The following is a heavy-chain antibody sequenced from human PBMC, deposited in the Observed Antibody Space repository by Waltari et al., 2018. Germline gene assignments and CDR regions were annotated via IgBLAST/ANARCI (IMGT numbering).Heavy chain of an antibody. J-gene: IGHJ4*02. V-gene: IGHV3-33*01. CDR2: IWYDGSKE. CDR1: GFTFRSHN. CDR3: ARGRYSSSSYIDY. Sequence: QVQLVESGGGVVQPGRSLRLSCVVSGFTFRSHNMPWVRQSPGKGLEWVADIWYDGSKENYVDSVKGRFRISRDNSKNTVYLQLDRVSADDTAVYFCARGRYSSSSYIDYWGRGTLVTVSS. D-gene: IGHD6-6*01.